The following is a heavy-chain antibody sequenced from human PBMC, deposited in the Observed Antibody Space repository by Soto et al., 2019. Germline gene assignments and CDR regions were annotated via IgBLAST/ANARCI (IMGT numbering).Heavy chain of an antibody. D-gene: IGHD3-10*01. Sequence: SETLSLTCFVSGGSVTSYHWSWIRQFPGKGLEWIAYTSYTGNTNYNPSLQSRVTISVDTSKSQFSLRLNSVTAADTAVYYCASSAGHPGDFFHHNLLAVPAQGTTVPVSS. CDR3: ASSAGHPGDFFHHNLLAV. CDR2: TSYTGNT. V-gene: IGHV4-59*02. CDR1: GGSVTSYH. J-gene: IGHJ6*02.